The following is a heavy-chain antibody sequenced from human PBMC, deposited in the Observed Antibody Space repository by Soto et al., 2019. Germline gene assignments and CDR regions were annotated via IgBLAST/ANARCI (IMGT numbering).Heavy chain of an antibody. CDR1: GFTSS. CDR2: SDFSGRLT. CDR3: AKVAHYDFWSGYYKNWFDP. Sequence: GGSLRLSCAASGFTSSMTWVRQAPGKGLEWVSASDFSGRLTYYADSVKGRFTIFRDTSVNTLYVQMNSLRADDTAVYYCAKVAHYDFWSGYYKNWFDPWGQGTLVTVS. V-gene: IGHV3-23*01. D-gene: IGHD3-3*01. J-gene: IGHJ5*02.